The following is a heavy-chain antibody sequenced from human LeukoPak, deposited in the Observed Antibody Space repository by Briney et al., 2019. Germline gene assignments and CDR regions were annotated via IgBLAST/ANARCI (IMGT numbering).Heavy chain of an antibody. J-gene: IGHJ3*02. CDR2: ISAYNGNT. Sequence: ASVKVSCKASGYTFTSYGISWARQAPGQGLEWMGWISAYNGNTNYAQKLQGRVTMTTDTSTSTAYMELRSLRSDDTAVYYCARDDYYGSGSYFGAFDIWGQGTMVTVSS. D-gene: IGHD3-10*01. CDR1: GYTFTSYG. V-gene: IGHV1-18*01. CDR3: ARDDYYGSGSYFGAFDI.